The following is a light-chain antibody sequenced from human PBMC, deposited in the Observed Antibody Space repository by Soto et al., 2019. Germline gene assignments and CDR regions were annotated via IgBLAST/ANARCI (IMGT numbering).Light chain of an antibody. CDR1: SSDVGGCDC. J-gene: IGLJ1*01. CDR3: SSFTNTRTYV. Sequence: QSALTQPASVSGSPGQSITISCTGTSSDVGGCDCVSWYQQHPDKAPKLMIYEVNNRPSGVSNRFSGSKSGNTASLTISGLQAEDEADYYCSSFTNTRTYVFGTGTKLTVL. V-gene: IGLV2-14*01. CDR2: EVN.